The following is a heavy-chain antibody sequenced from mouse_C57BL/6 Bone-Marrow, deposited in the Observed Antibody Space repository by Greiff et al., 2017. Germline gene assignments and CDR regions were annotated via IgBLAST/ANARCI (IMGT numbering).Heavy chain of an antibody. V-gene: IGHV5-9-1*02. CDR1: GFTFSSYA. CDR3: TREDYYGSSSFAY. J-gene: IGHJ3*01. D-gene: IGHD1-1*01. Sequence: DVMLVESGEGLVKPGGSLKLSCAASGFTFSSYAMSWVRQTPEKRLEWVAYISSGGDYIYYADTVKGRFTLSRDNARNTLYLQMSSLKSEDTAMYYCTREDYYGSSSFAYWGQGTLVTVSA. CDR2: ISSGGDYI.